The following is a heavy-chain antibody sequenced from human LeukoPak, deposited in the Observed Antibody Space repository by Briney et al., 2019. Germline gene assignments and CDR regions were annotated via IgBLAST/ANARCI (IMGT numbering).Heavy chain of an antibody. CDR1: GFTFSSYG. CDR2: ISYDGSNK. J-gene: IGHJ5*02. CDR3: AKGGSRGWYGSWFDP. D-gene: IGHD6-19*01. V-gene: IGHV3-30*18. Sequence: PGGSLRLSCAASGFTFSSYGMHWVRQAPGKGLEWVAVISYDGSNKYYADSVKGRFTISRDNSKNTLYLQMNSLRAEDTAVYYCAKGGSRGWYGSWFDPWGQGTLVTVSS.